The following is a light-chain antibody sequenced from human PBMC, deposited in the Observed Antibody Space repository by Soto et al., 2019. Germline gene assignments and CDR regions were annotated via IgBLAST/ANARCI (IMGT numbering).Light chain of an antibody. J-gene: IGKJ2*01. CDR2: GSS. CDR3: QQYGSSFPYT. V-gene: IGKV3-20*01. CDR1: QTVTNNY. Sequence: EVVLTQSPGTLSLSPGERATLSCRASQTVTNNYLAWFQQKPGQAPTLLIFGSSDRATGIPDRFSGSGSGTDSTLTISRLEPEDFALAYCQQYGSSFPYTFGQGTMLEIK.